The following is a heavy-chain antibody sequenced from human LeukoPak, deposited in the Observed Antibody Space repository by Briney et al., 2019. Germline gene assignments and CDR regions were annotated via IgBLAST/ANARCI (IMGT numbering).Heavy chain of an antibody. CDR1: GFTVSSNS. V-gene: IGHV3-66*03. Sequence: SGGSLRLSCTVSGFTVSSNSMSWVRQAPGKGLEWVSFIYSDNTHYSDSVKGRFTISRDNSKNTLYLQMNSLRAEDTAVYYCAKVGLTVTTILDYFDYWGQGTLVTVSS. CDR3: AKVGLTVTTILDYFDY. D-gene: IGHD4-11*01. CDR2: IYSDNT. J-gene: IGHJ4*02.